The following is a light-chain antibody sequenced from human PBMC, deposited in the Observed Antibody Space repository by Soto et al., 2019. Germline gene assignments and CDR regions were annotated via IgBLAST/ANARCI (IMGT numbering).Light chain of an antibody. CDR2: EVN. CDR1: SSDVGGYNY. CDR3: TSYAGGNNV. V-gene: IGLV2-8*01. Sequence: QSALTQPPSASGSPGQSVTISCTGTSSDVGGYNYVSWYQQNPGKVPKLMIYEVNKRPSGVPDRFSGSKSGNTASLTVSGLQAEDEPDYYCTSYAGGNNVFGTGTKVTVL. J-gene: IGLJ1*01.